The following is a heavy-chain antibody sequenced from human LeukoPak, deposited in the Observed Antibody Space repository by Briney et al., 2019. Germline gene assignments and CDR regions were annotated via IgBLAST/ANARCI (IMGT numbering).Heavy chain of an antibody. Sequence: ASVTVSCKASGYNFNNHDINWVRQAAGQGLEWLGRMNPNSGNAAYAQKLQGRVTMTRDSSTNTAYLEVIALRSDDTAVYYCAKSSGDYFFDYWGQGTLVTVSS. J-gene: IGHJ4*02. CDR3: AKSSGDYFFDY. CDR2: MNPNSGNA. D-gene: IGHD3-22*01. V-gene: IGHV1-8*01. CDR1: GYNFNNHD.